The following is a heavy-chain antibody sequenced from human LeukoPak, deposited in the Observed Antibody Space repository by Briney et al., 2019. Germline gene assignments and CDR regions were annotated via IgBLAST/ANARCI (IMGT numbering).Heavy chain of an antibody. CDR1: GFTISSYW. CDR3: SRDTINWSYLDY. D-gene: IGHD1-1*01. J-gene: IGHJ4*02. V-gene: IGHV3-7*01. CDR2: MRQDGSEN. Sequence: GESLRLTCAASGFTISSYWMSWVRLAPGQGLERVANMRQDGSENYYVDSVKGRFIISRENATNTLYLQNKSLRTEDKTVYYCSRDTINWSYLDYWGQGTLVTVSS.